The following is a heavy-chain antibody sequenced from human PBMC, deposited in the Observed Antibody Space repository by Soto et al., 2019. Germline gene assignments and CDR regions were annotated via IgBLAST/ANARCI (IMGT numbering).Heavy chain of an antibody. J-gene: IGHJ4*02. Sequence: QVQLVESGGGVVQPGRSLRLSCAASGFTFISYDMHWVRQAPRKSLEWVAVISYDGSNKYYADSVKARFTITRDNSENTRYLEMRCGRAEDTTVYYCARDRYDSSGYDMSPNFDYWGQGTLVTVSS. V-gene: IGHV3-30-3*01. CDR3: ARDRYDSSGYDMSPNFDY. CDR2: ISYDGSNK. D-gene: IGHD3-22*01. CDR1: GFTFISYD.